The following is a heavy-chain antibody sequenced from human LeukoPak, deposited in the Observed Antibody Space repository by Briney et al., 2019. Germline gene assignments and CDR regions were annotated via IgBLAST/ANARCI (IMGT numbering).Heavy chain of an antibody. V-gene: IGHV4-59*12. J-gene: IGHJ6*02. CDR3: ARDKDGYYGMDV. CDR1: GGSISSYY. Sequence: PSETLSLTCTVSGGSISSYYWSWIRQPPGKGLEWIGYIYYSGGTYYNPSLKSRVTMSVDTSKNQFLLNLSSLTAADTAVYYCARDKDGYYGMDVWGQGTTVTVSS. CDR2: IYYSGGT.